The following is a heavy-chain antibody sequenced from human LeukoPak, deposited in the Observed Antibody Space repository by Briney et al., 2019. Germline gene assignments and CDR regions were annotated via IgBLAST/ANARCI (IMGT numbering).Heavy chain of an antibody. Sequence: PGGSLRLSCAASGFTFSSYGMHRVRQAPGKGLEWVAVIWYDGSNKYYADSVKGRFTISRDNSKNTLYLQMNSLRAEDTAVYYCAREPLFCSSTSCYIYFQHWGQGTLVTVSS. CDR3: AREPLFCSSTSCYIYFQH. D-gene: IGHD2-2*02. CDR2: IWYDGSNK. CDR1: GFTFSSYG. J-gene: IGHJ1*01. V-gene: IGHV3-33*01.